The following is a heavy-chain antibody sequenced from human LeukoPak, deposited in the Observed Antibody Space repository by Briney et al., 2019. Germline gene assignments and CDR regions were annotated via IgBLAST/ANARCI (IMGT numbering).Heavy chain of an antibody. J-gene: IGHJ6*03. CDR3: ATRSCSISACRASSYHCMDF. D-gene: IGHD2-2*01. CDR2: IWHDGSEK. CDR1: GFNIRTYA. Sequence: PGGSLRLSCAASGFNIRTYAMHWVRQAPGKGLEWVAYIWHDGSEKVYADSVKGRFTISRDNSKNTVYLQMSSLRAEDTAVYYCATRSCSISACRASSYHCMDFWGKGTTVTVSS. V-gene: IGHV3-30*02.